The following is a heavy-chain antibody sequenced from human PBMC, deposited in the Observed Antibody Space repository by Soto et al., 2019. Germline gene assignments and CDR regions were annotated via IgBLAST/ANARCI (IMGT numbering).Heavy chain of an antibody. V-gene: IGHV3-23*01. Sequence: EVQLLESGGGLVQPGESLRLSCAFSGFIFGNYMMTWVRQAPGKGLEWVTTIRDGGESTYYADSVKGRFTISRDNSKNTLYLQMDSVGVEETDVYYCAPHVHCSGGSCHYDAFDSRGQGTMVTVSS. J-gene: IGHJ3*02. CDR1: GFIFGNYM. D-gene: IGHD2-15*01. CDR3: APHVHCSGGSCHYDAFDS. CDR2: IRDGGEST.